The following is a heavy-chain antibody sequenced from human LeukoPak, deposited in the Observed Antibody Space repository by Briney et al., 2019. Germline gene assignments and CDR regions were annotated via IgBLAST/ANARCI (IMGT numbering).Heavy chain of an antibody. CDR3: ATDQRYAFDQ. Sequence: GGSLTHTCATSGFSFTDYPMNWVRQAPGKGLEWISNIRTTAEGAKYAYYADSVKGRVTISRDDGKNTLYLHMNSLRDDDTAVYYCATDQRYAFDQWGQGILVTVSS. J-gene: IGHJ4*02. CDR2: IRTTAEGAKYA. V-gene: IGHV3-48*02. CDR1: GFSFTDYP. D-gene: IGHD3-9*01.